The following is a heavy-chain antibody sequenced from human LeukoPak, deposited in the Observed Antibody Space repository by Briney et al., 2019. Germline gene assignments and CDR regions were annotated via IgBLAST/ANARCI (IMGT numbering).Heavy chain of an antibody. CDR1: GFTFSTYA. D-gene: IGHD3-10*01. J-gene: IGHJ6*02. CDR3: ARGYYGSGSYRRSPYYYYYGMDV. Sequence: GGSLRLSCAASGFTFSTYAMSWVRQAPGKGLEWVSPISGSGGSTYYADSVKGRFTISRDNSKNTLYLQMNSLRAEDTAVYYCARGYYGSGSYRRSPYYYYYGMDVWGQGTTVTVSS. V-gene: IGHV3-23*01. CDR2: ISGSGGST.